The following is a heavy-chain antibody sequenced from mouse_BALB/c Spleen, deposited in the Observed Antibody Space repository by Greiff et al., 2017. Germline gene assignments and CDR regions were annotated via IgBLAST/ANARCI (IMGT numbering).Heavy chain of an antibody. CDR1: GYSFTSYW. CDR3: TRGTTVRGFDY. Sequence: EVQLQQSGTVLARPGASVKMSCKASGYSFTSYWMHWVKQRPGQGLEWIGAIYPGNSDTSYNQKFKGKAKLTAVTSASTAYMELSSLTNEDSAVYYCTRGTTVRGFDYWGQGTTLTVSS. V-gene: IGHV1-5*01. CDR2: IYPGNSDT. J-gene: IGHJ2*01. D-gene: IGHD1-1*01.